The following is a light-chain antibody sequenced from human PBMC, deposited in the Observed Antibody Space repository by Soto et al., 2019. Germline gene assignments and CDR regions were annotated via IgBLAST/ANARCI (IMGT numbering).Light chain of an antibody. CDR2: DAS. V-gene: IGKV1-5*01. J-gene: IGKJ1*01. CDR1: QSVSGW. CDR3: QQYDSYSWT. Sequence: DIQMTQSASSLSASVGDRVSITCRASQSVSGWLAWYQQKPGEAPKLLIYDASALPRGVPSRFSGSGSGTEFTLTISSLQPDDFATYYCQQYDSYSWTFGQGTKVDIK.